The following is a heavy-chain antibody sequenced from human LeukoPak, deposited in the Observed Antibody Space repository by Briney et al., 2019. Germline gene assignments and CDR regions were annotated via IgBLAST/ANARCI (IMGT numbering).Heavy chain of an antibody. CDR2: IGGTGVRT. V-gene: IGHV3-23*01. D-gene: IGHD3-16*01. CDR3: AKDRLGGPYFFHY. J-gene: IGHJ4*02. CDR1: GFTFSSYA. Sequence: SGGSLRLSCASSGFTFSSYAMSWVRQAPGKGLEWVSTIGGTGVRTYYADSVKGRFTISRDNSKNTLYLQINSLRAVDTAVYFCAKDRLGGPYFFHYWGQGTLVTVSS.